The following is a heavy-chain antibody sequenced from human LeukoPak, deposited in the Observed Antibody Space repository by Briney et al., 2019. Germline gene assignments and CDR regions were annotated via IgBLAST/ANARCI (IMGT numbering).Heavy chain of an antibody. CDR1: RFTLSTYW. J-gene: IGHJ4*02. CDR3: ARGVPYDSWSGPHYSDY. D-gene: IGHD3-3*01. CDR2: IKQDGSQE. V-gene: IGHV3-7*01. Sequence: GGSLRLSCAASRFTLSTYWMSWVRQAPGKGLEWVAHIKQDGSQEYYVDSVKGRFTISRDSARNSLYLQMNSLRAEDTAVYYCARGVPYDSWSGPHYSDYWGQGTLVTVSS.